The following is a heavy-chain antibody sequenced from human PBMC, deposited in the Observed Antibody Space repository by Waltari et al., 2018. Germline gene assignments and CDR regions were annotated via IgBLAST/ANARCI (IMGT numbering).Heavy chain of an antibody. CDR2: IYYSGST. CDR3: ARVVGATDY. CDR1: GGCISSSSYY. Sequence: QLQLQESGPGLVKPSETLSLPCTVSGGCISSSSYYWGWIRKPPGNGLEWIGSIYYSGSTYYNPSLKSRVTISVDTSKNQFSLKLSSVTAADTAVYYCARVVGATDYWGQGTLVTVSS. D-gene: IGHD1-26*01. J-gene: IGHJ4*02. V-gene: IGHV4-39*07.